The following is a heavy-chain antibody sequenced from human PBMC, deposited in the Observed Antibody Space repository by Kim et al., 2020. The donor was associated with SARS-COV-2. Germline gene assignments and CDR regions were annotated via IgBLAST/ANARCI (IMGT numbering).Heavy chain of an antibody. CDR1: GGSISSSSYY. V-gene: IGHV4-39*07. CDR3: ARVGQQLTRGTDDYYYYGMDV. D-gene: IGHD6-13*01. CDR2: IYYSGST. Sequence: SETLSLTCTVSGGSISSSSYYWGWIRQPPGKGLEWIGSIYYSGSTYYNSSLKSRVTISVDTSKNQFSLKLSSVTAADTAVYYCARVGQQLTRGTDDYYYYGMDVWGEGTTVTVSS. J-gene: IGHJ6*04.